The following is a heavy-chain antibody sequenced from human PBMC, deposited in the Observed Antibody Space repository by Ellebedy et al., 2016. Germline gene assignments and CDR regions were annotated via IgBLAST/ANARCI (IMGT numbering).Heavy chain of an antibody. CDR3: ARGNAVPGPEPLDY. D-gene: IGHD6-19*01. CDR1: GFTFSSYW. Sequence: GESLKISCAASGFTFSSYWMSWVRQVPGKGLEWVANINQDGSAKYYVDSVKGRFTISRDNAKNTLYLQMNSLRAEDTAVYYCARGNAVPGPEPLDYWGQGTLVTVSS. CDR2: INQDGSAK. J-gene: IGHJ4*02. V-gene: IGHV3-7*01.